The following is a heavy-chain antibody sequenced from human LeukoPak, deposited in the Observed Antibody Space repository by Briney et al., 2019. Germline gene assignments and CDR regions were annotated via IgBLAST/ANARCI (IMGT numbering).Heavy chain of an antibody. CDR1: GGTFSSYA. Sequence: ASVKVSCKASGGTFSSYAISWVRQAPGQGLEWMGWINPNSGGTNYAQKFQGWVTMTRDTSISTAYMELSRLRSDDTAVYYCARGTYYYDSSGRLFDYWGQGTLVTVSS. V-gene: IGHV1-2*04. CDR3: ARGTYYYDSSGRLFDY. D-gene: IGHD3-22*01. CDR2: INPNSGGT. J-gene: IGHJ4*02.